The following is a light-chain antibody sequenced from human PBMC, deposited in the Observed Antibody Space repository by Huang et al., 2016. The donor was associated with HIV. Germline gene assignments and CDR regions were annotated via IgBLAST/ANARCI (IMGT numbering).Light chain of an antibody. J-gene: IGKJ1*01. Sequence: AIHLTQSPSSVYASTGDRVNITCRASQHINNYLAWYRQIPGRSPDRLIYAADSLKTGVPSRFSGGGSGTDFTLTINCLQSEDFVTYYCQQYFSYPQTFGQGTKVEVK. CDR3: QQYFSYPQT. CDR1: QHINNY. V-gene: IGKV1-8*01. CDR2: AAD.